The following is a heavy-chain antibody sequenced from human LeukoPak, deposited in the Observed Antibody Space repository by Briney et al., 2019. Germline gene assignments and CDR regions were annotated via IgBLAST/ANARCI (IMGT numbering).Heavy chain of an antibody. J-gene: IGHJ4*02. D-gene: IGHD5-18*01. CDR3: ASGYSYDIFDY. CDR2: LYYSGSS. Sequence: SETLSLTCAVYGGSFSGYYWSWIRQPPGKGLEWIGSLYYSGSSYYNPSLKSRVTISVDTSKNQFSLKLSSVTAADTAVYYCASGYSYDIFDYWGQGTLVTVSS. V-gene: IGHV4-34*01. CDR1: GGSFSGYY.